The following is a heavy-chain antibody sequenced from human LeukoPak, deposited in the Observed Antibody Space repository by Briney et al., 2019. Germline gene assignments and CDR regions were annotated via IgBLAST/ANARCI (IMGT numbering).Heavy chain of an antibody. CDR1: GGSISSYY. CDR2: IYYSGST. CDR3: VRAYCGGDCYSPYYFDY. Sequence: SETLSLTCTVSGGSISSYYWSWIRQPPGKGLEWIGYIYYSGSTNYNPSLKSRVTISVDTSKNQFSLKLSSVAAADTAVYYCVRAYCGGDCYSPYYFDYWGQGTLVTVSS. J-gene: IGHJ4*02. D-gene: IGHD2-21*02. V-gene: IGHV4-59*01.